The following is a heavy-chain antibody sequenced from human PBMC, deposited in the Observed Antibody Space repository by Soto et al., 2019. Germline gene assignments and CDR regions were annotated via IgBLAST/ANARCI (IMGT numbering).Heavy chain of an antibody. D-gene: IGHD3-10*01. J-gene: IGHJ4*02. V-gene: IGHV3-74*01. Sequence: GGSLRLSCGASGFTFSNYWMHWVRQAPGEGLVWVSRINGDGSFTRFADSVKGRFTISRDNAKNTLYLQMDSLRADDTAVYYCASVGGGSGNFDYWGQGTLVTVYS. CDR1: GFTFSNYW. CDR3: ASVGGGSGNFDY. CDR2: INGDGSFT.